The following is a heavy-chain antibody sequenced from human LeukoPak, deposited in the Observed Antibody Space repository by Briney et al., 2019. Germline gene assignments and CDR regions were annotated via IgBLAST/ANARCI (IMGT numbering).Heavy chain of an antibody. V-gene: IGHV3-30*02. CDR3: AKEGRAGIAAAGIMN. CDR1: GFTFSSYG. J-gene: IGHJ4*02. D-gene: IGHD6-13*01. CDR2: IRYDGSNK. Sequence: GGSLRLSCAASGFTFSSYGMHWVRQAPGKGLEWVAFIRYDGSNKYYADSVKGRFTISRDNSKNTLYLQMNSLRAEDTAVYYCAKEGRAGIAAAGIMNWGQGTLVTVSS.